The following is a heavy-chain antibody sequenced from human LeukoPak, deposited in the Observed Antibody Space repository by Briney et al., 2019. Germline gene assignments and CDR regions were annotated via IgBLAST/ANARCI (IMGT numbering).Heavy chain of an antibody. J-gene: IGHJ4*02. CDR1: GYSFTSYW. CDR3: ARRAVYSGTYQGNFDY. Sequence: GESLKISCKGSGYSFTSYWIGWVRQMPGKGLELMGIVYPGDSDTRYSPSFQGQVTISADKSISTAYLQWSSLKASDTAMYYCARRAVYSGTYQGNFDYWGQGTLVTVSS. CDR2: VYPGDSDT. D-gene: IGHD3-10*01. V-gene: IGHV5-51*01.